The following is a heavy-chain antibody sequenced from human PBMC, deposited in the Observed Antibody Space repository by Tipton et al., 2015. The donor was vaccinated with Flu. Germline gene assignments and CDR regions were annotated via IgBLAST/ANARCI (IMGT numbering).Heavy chain of an antibody. Sequence: QPVQSGGGVVQPGRSLRLSCAASGVIFSSYGMHWVRQAPGKGLEWLAFIRYDASNKNYADSVKGRFTISRDNSQNTLYLQMNSLRAEDTAVYYCAKDAATGTAYNNYYGMDVWGQGTTVTVSS. V-gene: IGHV3-30*02. J-gene: IGHJ6*02. D-gene: IGHD1-1*01. CDR3: AKDAATGTAYNNYYGMDV. CDR2: IRYDASNK. CDR1: GVIFSSYG.